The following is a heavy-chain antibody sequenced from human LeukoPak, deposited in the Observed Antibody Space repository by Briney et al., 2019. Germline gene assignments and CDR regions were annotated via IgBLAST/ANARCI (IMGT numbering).Heavy chain of an antibody. CDR1: GYTFTGYY. D-gene: IGHD3-10*01. Sequence: ASVKVSCKASGYTFTGYYMHWVRQAPGQGLAWMGWINPNSGGTNYAQKFQGRVTMTRDTSISTAYMELSRLRSDDTAVYYCARVTMVRGVITSSFDYWGQGTLVTVSS. J-gene: IGHJ4*02. CDR3: ARVTMVRGVITSSFDY. V-gene: IGHV1-2*02. CDR2: INPNSGGT.